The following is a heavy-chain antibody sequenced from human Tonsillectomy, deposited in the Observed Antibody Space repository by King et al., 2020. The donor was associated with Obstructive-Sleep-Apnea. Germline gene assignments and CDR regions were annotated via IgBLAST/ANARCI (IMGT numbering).Heavy chain of an antibody. V-gene: IGHV5-51*01. CDR3: ARRGYYYGSGSYFESDY. CDR2: IYPGDSDT. D-gene: IGHD3-10*01. J-gene: IGHJ4*02. Sequence: QLVQSGAEVKKPGESLKISCKGSGYSFTSYWIGWVRQMPGKGLEWMGIIYPGDSDTRYSPSFQGQVTISADKSISTAYLQWSSLKASDTAMDYCARRGYYYGSGSYFESDYWGQGTLVTVSS. CDR1: GYSFTSYW.